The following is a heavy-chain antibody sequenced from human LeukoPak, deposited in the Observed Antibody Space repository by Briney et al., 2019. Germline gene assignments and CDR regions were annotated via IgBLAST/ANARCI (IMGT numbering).Heavy chain of an antibody. CDR3: ARGSGY. D-gene: IGHD6-25*01. CDR2: INHSGST. J-gene: IGHJ4*02. CDR1: GGSFSGYY. V-gene: IGHV4-34*01. Sequence: SETLSLTCAVYGGSFSGYYWSWIRQPPGKGLEWIGEINHSGSTNYNPSLKSRVTISVDTSKNQFSLKLSSVAAADTAVYYCARGSGYWGQGTLVTVSS.